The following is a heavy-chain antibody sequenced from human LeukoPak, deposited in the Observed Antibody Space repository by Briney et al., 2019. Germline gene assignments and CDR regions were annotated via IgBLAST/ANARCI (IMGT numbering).Heavy chain of an antibody. V-gene: IGHV1-18*01. CDR1: GGTFSSYA. Sequence: ASVKVSCKASGGTFSSYAISWVRQAPGQGLEWMGWISAYNGNTNYAQKLQGRVTMTTDTSTSTAYMELRSLRSDDTAVYYCARDKLPYYDILTGYYSLIDYWGQGTLVTVSS. D-gene: IGHD3-9*01. J-gene: IGHJ4*02. CDR3: ARDKLPYYDILTGYYSLIDY. CDR2: ISAYNGNT.